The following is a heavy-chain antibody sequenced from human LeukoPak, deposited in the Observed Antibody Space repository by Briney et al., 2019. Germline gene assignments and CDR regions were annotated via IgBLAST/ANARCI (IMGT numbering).Heavy chain of an antibody. CDR2: INSDGSST. J-gene: IGHJ6*03. CDR3: ARAGYSSSWYYYYYYMDV. CDR1: GFTFSSYW. Sequence: GGFLRLSCAASGFTFSSYWMHWVRQAPGKGLVWVSRINSDGSSTSYADSVKGRFTISRDNAKNTLYLQMNSLRAEDTAVYYRARAGYSSSWYYYYYYMDVWGKGTTVTVSS. V-gene: IGHV3-74*01. D-gene: IGHD6-13*01.